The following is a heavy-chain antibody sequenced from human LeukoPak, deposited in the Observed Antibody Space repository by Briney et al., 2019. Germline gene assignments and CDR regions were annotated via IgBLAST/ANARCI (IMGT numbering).Heavy chain of an antibody. J-gene: IGHJ4*02. CDR1: GFTFSSYA. CDR2: ISYDGSNK. V-gene: IGHV3-30*04. D-gene: IGHD3-10*01. Sequence: GGSLRLSCAASGFTFSSYAMHWVRQAPGKGLEWVAVISYDGSNKYYADSVKGRFTISRDNSKNTLYPQMNSLRAEDTAVYYCARDPNYYGSGSYSFDYWGQGTLVTVSS. CDR3: ARDPNYYGSGSYSFDY.